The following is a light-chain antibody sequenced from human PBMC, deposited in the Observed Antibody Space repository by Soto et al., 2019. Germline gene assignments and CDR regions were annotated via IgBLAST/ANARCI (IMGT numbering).Light chain of an antibody. Sequence: DIQMTQSPSTLSASVGDRVTITCRASQSISSWSACSQQKPGKAPKLLIYKPSSLESGVPTRFRGSGSGTEFTLTISSLQPDDFTTYYCQQYSSYSITFGQGTRVEIK. J-gene: IGKJ5*01. V-gene: IGKV1-5*03. CDR2: KPS. CDR1: QSISSW. CDR3: QQYSSYSIT.